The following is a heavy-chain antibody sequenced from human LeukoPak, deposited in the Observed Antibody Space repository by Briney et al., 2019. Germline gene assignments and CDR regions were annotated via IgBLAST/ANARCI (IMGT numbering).Heavy chain of an antibody. V-gene: IGHV4-4*07. CDR2: ISADGST. D-gene: IGHD1-1*01. CDR3: ARADAGTANFDP. CDR1: GVSINSYY. Sequence: SETLSLTCTVSGVSINSYYWNWLRQPAGKGLQWVGRISADGSTNYNPSLKSRVTISVDKSKNQFSLKLSSVTAADTAVYFCARADAGTANFDPWGQGTLVTVSS. J-gene: IGHJ5*02.